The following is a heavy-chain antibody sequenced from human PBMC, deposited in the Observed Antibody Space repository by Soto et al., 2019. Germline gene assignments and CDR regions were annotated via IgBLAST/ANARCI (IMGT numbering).Heavy chain of an antibody. Sequence: GGSLRLSCAASGFTVSDYYMSWIRQAPGKGLEWVSYISSSGSTIYYADSVKGRFTISRDNAKNSLYLQMDSLRAEDTAVYYCASGIYDYIWGSYRSTDYWGQGTLVTVSS. D-gene: IGHD3-16*02. CDR1: GFTVSDYY. CDR3: ASGIYDYIWGSYRSTDY. J-gene: IGHJ4*02. CDR2: ISSSGSTI. V-gene: IGHV3-11*01.